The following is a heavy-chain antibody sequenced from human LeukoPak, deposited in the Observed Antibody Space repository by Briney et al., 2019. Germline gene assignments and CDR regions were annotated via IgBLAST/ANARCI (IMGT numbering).Heavy chain of an antibody. CDR1: GFTFSSYD. Sequence: GMSLILSCTASGFTFSSYDMHWLRQAPGKGLEGVAVISYDGSNKYYADSVKGRFTISRDNYKNTLYLQMNSLRAEDTAVYYCAKVVSRILETWGQGTLVTVSS. J-gene: IGHJ5*02. V-gene: IGHV3-30*18. D-gene: IGHD2/OR15-2a*01. CDR2: ISYDGSNK. CDR3: AKVVSRILET.